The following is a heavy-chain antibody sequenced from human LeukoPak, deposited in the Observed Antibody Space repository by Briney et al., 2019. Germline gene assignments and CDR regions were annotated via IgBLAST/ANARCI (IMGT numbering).Heavy chain of an antibody. CDR3: AAIVNSGWYRYFDY. Sequence: ASVKVSCKASGYTFTSYGISWVRQAPGQGLEWMGWISAYNGNTNYAQKLQGRVTMTTDTSTSTAYMELRSLTSDDTAVYYCAAIVNSGWYRYFDYWGQGTLVTVSS. D-gene: IGHD6-19*01. CDR1: GYTFTSYG. CDR2: ISAYNGNT. V-gene: IGHV1-18*01. J-gene: IGHJ4*02.